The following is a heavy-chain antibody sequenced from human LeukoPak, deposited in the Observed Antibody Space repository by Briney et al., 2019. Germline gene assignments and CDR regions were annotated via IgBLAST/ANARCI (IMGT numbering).Heavy chain of an antibody. Sequence: SQTLSLTCTVSGGSISSGSYYWSWIRQPAGKGLEWIGRIYTSGSTNYNPSLKSRVTISVDTSKNQFSLKLSSVTAGDTAVYYCARNSTTDCSSTSCYRYYYYYYMDVWGKGTTVTVSS. J-gene: IGHJ6*03. CDR1: GGSISSGSYY. V-gene: IGHV4-61*02. CDR2: IYTSGST. D-gene: IGHD2-2*01. CDR3: ARNSTTDCSSTSCYRYYYYYYMDV.